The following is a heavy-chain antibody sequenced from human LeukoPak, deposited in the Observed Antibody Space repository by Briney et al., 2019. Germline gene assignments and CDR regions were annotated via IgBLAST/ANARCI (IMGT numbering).Heavy chain of an antibody. CDR3: ASQNCSGGSCYFDAFDI. J-gene: IGHJ3*02. CDR1: GGTFSSYA. CDR2: IIPIFGTA. D-gene: IGHD2-15*01. V-gene: IGHV1-69*06. Sequence: SVKVSCKASGGTFSSYAISWVRQAPGQGLEWMGGIIPIFGTANYAQKFQGRVTITADKSTSTAYMELSSLRSEDTAVYYCASQNCSGGSCYFDAFDIWGQGTMVTVSS.